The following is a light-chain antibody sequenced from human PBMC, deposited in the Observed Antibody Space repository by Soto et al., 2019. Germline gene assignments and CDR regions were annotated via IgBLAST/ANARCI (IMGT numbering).Light chain of an antibody. CDR3: CSFAGSNSGV. J-gene: IGLJ3*02. CDR1: SSDVGTYDL. CDR2: EAT. V-gene: IGLV2-23*01. Sequence: QSVLTQPASVSGSPGQSITISCTGTSSDVGTYDLVSWYQHHPGAAPKLMIYEATRRPSGISNRFSGSKSGNTASLTISGLQAEDGADYYCCSFAGSNSGVFGGGTKLTVL.